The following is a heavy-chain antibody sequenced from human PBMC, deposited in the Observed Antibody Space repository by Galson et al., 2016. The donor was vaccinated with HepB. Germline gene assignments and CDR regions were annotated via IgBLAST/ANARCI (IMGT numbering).Heavy chain of an antibody. CDR3: ATSSSWERLPFDW. V-gene: IGHV3-23*01. CDR2: ISGGGGST. D-gene: IGHD6-13*01. CDR1: GFTFSTYA. J-gene: IGHJ4*02. Sequence: SLRLSCAASGFTFSTYAMSWVRQAPGKGLEWVSSISGGGGSTYYADSVKGRFTITRDNSKTTVYLHMNSLRAGDTAVYYCATSSSWERLPFDWWGQGTLVTVSS.